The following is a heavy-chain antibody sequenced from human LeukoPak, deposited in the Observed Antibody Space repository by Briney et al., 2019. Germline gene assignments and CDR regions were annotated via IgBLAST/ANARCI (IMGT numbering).Heavy chain of an antibody. CDR2: IYSGGST. V-gene: IGHV3-66*02. J-gene: IGHJ4*02. CDR3: ARDSLGDYFDY. D-gene: IGHD3-16*01. CDR1: GFTVSSNY. Sequence: GGSLRLTCAASGFTVSSNYMSWVRQAPGKGLEWVSVIYSGGSTYYADSVKGRFTISRDNSKNTLYLQMNSLRAEDTAVYYCARDSLGDYFDYWGQGTLVTVSS.